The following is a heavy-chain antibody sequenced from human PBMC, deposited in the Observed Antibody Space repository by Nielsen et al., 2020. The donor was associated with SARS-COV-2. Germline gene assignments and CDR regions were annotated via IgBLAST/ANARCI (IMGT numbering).Heavy chain of an antibody. CDR1: GFTISSSF. CDR3: ARDNWGRMDV. J-gene: IGHJ6*02. V-gene: IGHV3-66*01. CDR2: IYTDGST. D-gene: IGHD7-27*01. Sequence: GGSLRLSCGASGFTISSSFMSWVRQAAGKGLDWVSVIYTDGSTSHADSGKGRFTISRDNSKNTLYLQMNSLRAEDTAVYYCARDNWGRMDVWGQGTTVTVSS.